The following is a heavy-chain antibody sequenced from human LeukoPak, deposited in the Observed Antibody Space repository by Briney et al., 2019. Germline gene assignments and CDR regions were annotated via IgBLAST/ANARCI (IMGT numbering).Heavy chain of an antibody. CDR3: AHRLYDSSDFDY. CDR2: IYWNDNN. J-gene: IGHJ4*02. Sequence: TLSLTCSVSGESFTGYYWSWIRQPPGKALEWLALIYWNDNNRYSPSLKSRLTITKDTSKNQVVLTMTNMDPVDTATYYCAHRLYDSSDFDYWGQGTLVTVSS. D-gene: IGHD3-22*01. V-gene: IGHV2-5*01. CDR1: GESFTGYYWS.